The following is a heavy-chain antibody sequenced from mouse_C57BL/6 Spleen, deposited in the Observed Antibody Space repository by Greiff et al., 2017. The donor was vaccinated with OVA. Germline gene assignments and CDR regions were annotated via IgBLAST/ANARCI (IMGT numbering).Heavy chain of an antibody. CDR2: IYPGDGDT. V-gene: IGHV1-82*01. J-gene: IGHJ2*01. D-gene: IGHD2-1*01. Sequence: VQLQQSGPELVKPGASVKISCKASGYAFSSSWMNWVKQRPGKGLEWIGRIYPGDGDTNYNGKFKGKATLTADKSSSTAYMQLSSLTSEDSAVYFCARSRAYGNYYFDYWGQGTTRTVSS. CDR3: ARSRAYGNYYFDY. CDR1: GYAFSSSW.